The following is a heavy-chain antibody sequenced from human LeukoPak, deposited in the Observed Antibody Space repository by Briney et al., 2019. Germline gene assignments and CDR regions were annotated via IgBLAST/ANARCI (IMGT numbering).Heavy chain of an antibody. CDR3: ARDEPGWELLRRDAFDI. V-gene: IGHV3-23*01. J-gene: IGHJ3*02. D-gene: IGHD1-26*01. Sequence: GGSLRLSCAASGFTFSSYAMSWVRQAPGKGLEWVSAISGSGGSTYYADSVKGRFTISRDNAKNSLYLQMNSLRAEDTAVYYCARDEPGWELLRRDAFDIWGQGTMVTVSS. CDR1: GFTFSSYA. CDR2: ISGSGGST.